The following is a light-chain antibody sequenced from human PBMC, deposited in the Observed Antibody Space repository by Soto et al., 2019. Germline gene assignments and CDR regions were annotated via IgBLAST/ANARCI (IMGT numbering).Light chain of an antibody. Sequence: DIQMTQSPPSLSASVGDRVTITCQASHDIGNSLNWYQAKPGQAPKLVIYDAYNLETGVPSTFSGSGYGTLFTFTISGLRPEDIATYYCQHYNSYSEAFGQGTKVDIK. J-gene: IGKJ1*01. CDR3: QHYNSYSEA. V-gene: IGKV1-33*01. CDR2: DAY. CDR1: HDIGNS.